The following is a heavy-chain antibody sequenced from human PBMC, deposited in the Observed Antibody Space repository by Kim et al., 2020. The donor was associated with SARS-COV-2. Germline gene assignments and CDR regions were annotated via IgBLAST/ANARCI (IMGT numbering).Heavy chain of an antibody. D-gene: IGHD6-19*01. CDR2: ISSSGNTI. J-gene: IGHJ4*02. CDR1: GFTFSDYY. Sequence: GGSLRLSCAASGFTFSDYYMNWIRQAPGKGLEWVSCISSSGNTIYYADSVKGRFTISRDNAKNSLYLQMNSLRVEDPAVYYRARDLGPPRQSGFALWVARLAVTGPFDYWGQGALVTVSS. CDR3: ARDLGPPRQSGFALWVARLAVTGPFDY. V-gene: IGHV3-11*04.